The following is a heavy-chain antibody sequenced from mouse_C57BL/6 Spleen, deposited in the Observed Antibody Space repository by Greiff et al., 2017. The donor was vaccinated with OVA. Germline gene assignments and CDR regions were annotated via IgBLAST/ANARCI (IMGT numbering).Heavy chain of an antibody. D-gene: IGHD1-1*01. CDR3: AREGSYYGGSWFAY. Sequence: QVQLQQSGAELVRPGASVKLSCKASGYTFTDYYINWVKQRPGQGLEWIARIYPGSGNTYYTEKFKGKATLTAEKSSSTAYMQLSSLTSGDSAVDFCAREGSYYGGSWFAYWGQGTLVTVSA. CDR1: GYTFTDYY. CDR2: IYPGSGNT. J-gene: IGHJ3*01. V-gene: IGHV1-76*01.